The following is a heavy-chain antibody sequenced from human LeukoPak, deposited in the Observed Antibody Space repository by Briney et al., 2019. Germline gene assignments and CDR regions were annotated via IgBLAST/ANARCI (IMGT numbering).Heavy chain of an antibody. V-gene: IGHV3-21*01. Sequence: PGGSLRLSCAASGFTFSSYSMNWVRQAPGKGLEWVSSISSSSNFVFYADSVEGRFTISRDNAKNSLFLQMNSLRAEDTAVYFCAREDGYCSGGNCYSYFDSWGQGTLVTVSS. CDR2: ISSSSNFV. J-gene: IGHJ4*02. D-gene: IGHD2-15*01. CDR1: GFTFSSYS. CDR3: AREDGYCSGGNCYSYFDS.